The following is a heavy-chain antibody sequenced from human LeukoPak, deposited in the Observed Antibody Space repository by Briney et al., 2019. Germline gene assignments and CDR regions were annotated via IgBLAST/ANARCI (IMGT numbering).Heavy chain of an antibody. CDR3: AREGGAGAFDI. D-gene: IGHD3-16*01. CDR2: IYNSGST. CDR1: GGSFSSYY. J-gene: IGHJ3*02. Sequence: PSETLSLTCTLSGGSFSSYYWSWIRQPPGKGLEWIGYIYNSGSTNYNPSPKSRVTISVDTSKNQFSLKLNSVTAADTAVYYCAREGGAGAFDIWGQGTMVTVSS. V-gene: IGHV4-59*01.